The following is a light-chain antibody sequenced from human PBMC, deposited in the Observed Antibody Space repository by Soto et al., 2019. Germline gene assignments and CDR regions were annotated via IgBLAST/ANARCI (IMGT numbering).Light chain of an antibody. J-gene: IGKJ4*01. CDR2: GAF. CDR1: QSVSYN. Sequence: EIVMTQSPATLSVSPGETATLSCRASQSVSYNLAWYQQNPGQGPRLLIYGAFTRATGIPARFSGSGSGTEFTLTISSLQSEDFAVYYGQQYKNWPPLTFGGGTKVEIK. CDR3: QQYKNWPPLT. V-gene: IGKV3-15*01.